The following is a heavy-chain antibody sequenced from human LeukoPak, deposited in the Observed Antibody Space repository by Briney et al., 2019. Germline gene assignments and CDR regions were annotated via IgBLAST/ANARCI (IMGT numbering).Heavy chain of an antibody. D-gene: IGHD3-3*01. CDR1: GGSFSGYY. CDR2: IYYSGST. V-gene: IGHV4-59*01. J-gene: IGHJ3*02. Sequence: SETLSLTCAVYGGSFSGYYWSWIRQPPGKGLEWIGYIYYSGSTNYNPSLKSRVTISVDTSKNQFSLKLSSVTAADTAVYYCARGAEHYDFWSGQTDAFDIWGQGTMVTVSS. CDR3: ARGAEHYDFWSGQTDAFDI.